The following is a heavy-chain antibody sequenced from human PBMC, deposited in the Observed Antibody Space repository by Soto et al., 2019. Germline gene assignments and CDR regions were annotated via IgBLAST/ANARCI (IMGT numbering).Heavy chain of an antibody. D-gene: IGHD1-1*01. CDR3: ARGRYGDY. J-gene: IGHJ4*02. CDR1: GYDFTTYG. CDR2: ISAHNGNT. V-gene: IGHV1-18*01. Sequence: QVHLVQSGAEVKKSGASVKVSCKGSGYDFTTYGITWVRQAPGQGLEWMAWISAHNGNTDYAQKPQGRDTVTRNTSTSTAYMELRSLRSDDTAVYYCARGRYGDYWGQGALVTVSS.